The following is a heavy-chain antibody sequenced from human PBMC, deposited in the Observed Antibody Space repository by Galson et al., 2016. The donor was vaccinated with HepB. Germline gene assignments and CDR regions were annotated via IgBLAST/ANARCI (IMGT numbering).Heavy chain of an antibody. V-gene: IGHV1-8*01. Sequence: SVKVSCKASGYTLTSYDINWLRQATGQGLEWMGWMNPNSGNTRFAQKFQGRVTMTRSISLSTAYLEVSSLTSEDTAVYYCVRGRYGDYDGGFDYWGQGTLVTVSS. CDR1: GYTLTSYD. J-gene: IGHJ4*02. CDR2: MNPNSGNT. D-gene: IGHD4-17*01. CDR3: VRGRYGDYDGGFDY.